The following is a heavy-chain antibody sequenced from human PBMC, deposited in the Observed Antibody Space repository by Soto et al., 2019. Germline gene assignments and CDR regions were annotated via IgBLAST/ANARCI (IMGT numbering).Heavy chain of an antibody. J-gene: IGHJ6*02. Sequence: QVQLEQSGAEVKKPGDSMKVSCKASGYTFTTYGISWVRQAPGQGLEWMGWINGYNGNKDNPQQLQGRGTMSTDSSTSTAYMELRSLRSDATAVYYCARDGSALCYDNGMDVWGHGTTVTVSS. V-gene: IGHV1-18*01. CDR1: GYTFTTYG. CDR2: INGYNGNK. CDR3: ARDGSALCYDNGMDV. D-gene: IGHD6-19*01.